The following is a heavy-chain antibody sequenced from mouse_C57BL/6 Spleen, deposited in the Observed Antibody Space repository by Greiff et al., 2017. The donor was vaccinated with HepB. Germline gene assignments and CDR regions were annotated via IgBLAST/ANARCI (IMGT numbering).Heavy chain of an antibody. D-gene: IGHD3-3*01. Sequence: EVQLQQSGPELVKPGASVKISCKASGYTFTDYYMNWVKQSHGKSLEWIGDINPNNGGTSYNQKFKGKATLTVDKSSSTAYMELRSLTSEDSAVYYCARSRAHAMDYWGQGTSVTVSS. CDR3: ARSRAHAMDY. J-gene: IGHJ4*01. CDR1: GYTFTDYY. V-gene: IGHV1-26*01. CDR2: INPNNGGT.